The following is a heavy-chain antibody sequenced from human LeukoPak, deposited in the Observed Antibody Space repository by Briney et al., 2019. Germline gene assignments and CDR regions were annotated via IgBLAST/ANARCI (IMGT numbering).Heavy chain of an antibody. D-gene: IGHD1-26*01. CDR2: IKQDGSEK. J-gene: IGHJ6*03. CDR3: AREGSHYYYYMDV. Sequence: GGSLRLSCAASGITFSSYWMSWVRQAPGKGLEWVANIKQDGSEKYYVDSVKGRFTISRDNAKNSLYLQMNSLRAEDTAVYYCAREGSHYYYYMDVWGKGTTVTVSS. CDR1: GITFSSYW. V-gene: IGHV3-7*01.